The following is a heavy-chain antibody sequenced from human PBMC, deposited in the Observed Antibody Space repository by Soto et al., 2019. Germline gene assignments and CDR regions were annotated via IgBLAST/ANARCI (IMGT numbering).Heavy chain of an antibody. V-gene: IGHV3-11*01. J-gene: IGHJ4*02. CDR3: ARDLQRKSDTAMVKDPFGY. CDR1: GFTFSDYY. Sequence: PGGSLRLSCAASGFTFSDYYMSWIRQAPGKGLEWVSYISSSGSTIYYADSVKGRFTISRDNAKNSLYLQMNSLRAEDTAVYYCARDLQRKSDTAMVKDPFGYWGQGTPVTVSS. CDR2: ISSSGSTI. D-gene: IGHD5-18*01.